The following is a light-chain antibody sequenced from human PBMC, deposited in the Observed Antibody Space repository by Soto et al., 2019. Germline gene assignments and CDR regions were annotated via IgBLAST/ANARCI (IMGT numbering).Light chain of an antibody. J-gene: IGKJ5*01. CDR3: QLATSFPQP. CDR1: QTISSW. V-gene: IGKV1-5*03. CDR2: KAS. Sequence: ITQSPAAVSVSEGDRGTMSSRASQTISSWLAWYQQKPGKPPKILIYKASTLKSGVPSRFSGSGSGTDFTLTISRLQPEDFATYYCQLATSFPQPSGQGTRLAI.